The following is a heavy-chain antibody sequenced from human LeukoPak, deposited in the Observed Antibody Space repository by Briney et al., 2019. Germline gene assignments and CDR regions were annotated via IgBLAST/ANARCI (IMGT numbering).Heavy chain of an antibody. CDR3: ARDSGGFDY. V-gene: IGHV3-23*01. D-gene: IGHD3-10*01. Sequence: GESLRLSCAASGFTFSTYALSWVRQAPGKGLEWVSAISASGDATYYADSVKGRFTISRDNSKNTLYLQMNSLRAEDTAVYYCARDSGGFDYWGQGTLVTVSS. J-gene: IGHJ4*02. CDR2: ISASGDAT. CDR1: GFTFSTYA.